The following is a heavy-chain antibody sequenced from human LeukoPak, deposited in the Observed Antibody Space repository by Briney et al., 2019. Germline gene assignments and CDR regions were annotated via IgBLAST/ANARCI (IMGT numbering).Heavy chain of an antibody. CDR3: ARDGTPYSGDWYLLGLDY. CDR1: GFTFGDYG. J-gene: IGHJ4*01. D-gene: IGHD6-13*01. CDR2: INWNGGRT. Sequence: GGSLRLSCALSGFTFGDYGMSWVRQAPGKGLEWVSGINWNGGRTAYADSVKGRFTISRDNAENSLYLQMNSLRAEDTALYYCARDGTPYSGDWYLLGLDYWGHGTLVTVPS. V-gene: IGHV3-20*04.